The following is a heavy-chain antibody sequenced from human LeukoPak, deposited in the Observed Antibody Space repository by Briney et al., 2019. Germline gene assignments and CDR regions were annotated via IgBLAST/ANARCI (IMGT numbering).Heavy chain of an antibody. Sequence: PGGSLRLSCAASGFTFSSYTMNWVRQAPGKGLEWVSYISTTSSTIYYADSVKGRFTISRDNAKSSLYLQMNSLRAEDTAVYYCARQVREWELSLDYWGQGTLVTVSS. V-gene: IGHV3-48*01. CDR2: ISTTSSTI. CDR1: GFTFSSYT. CDR3: ARQVREWELSLDY. J-gene: IGHJ4*02. D-gene: IGHD1-26*01.